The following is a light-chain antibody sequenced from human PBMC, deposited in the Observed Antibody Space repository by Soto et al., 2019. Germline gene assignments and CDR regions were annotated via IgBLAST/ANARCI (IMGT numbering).Light chain of an antibody. CDR1: SSNIGNNY. V-gene: IGLV1-51*02. CDR2: ENN. J-gene: IGLJ1*01. CDR3: GTWDSSLSAGGV. Sequence: QSVLTQPPSVSGAPGQKVTISCSGSSSNIGNNYVSWYQQLPGTAPKLLIYENNKRPSGIPDRFSGSKSGTSATLGITGLQTGDEADYYCGTWDSSLSAGGVFGTGTKVTVL.